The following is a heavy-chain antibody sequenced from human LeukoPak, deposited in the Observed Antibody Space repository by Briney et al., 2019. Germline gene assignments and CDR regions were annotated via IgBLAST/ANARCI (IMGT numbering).Heavy chain of an antibody. J-gene: IGHJ3*02. V-gene: IGHV3-30*04. CDR3: ARAGTMNRGGPDSFDI. Sequence: GGSLRLSCAASGFTFSSYAMHWVRQAPGKGLEWVAVISFDGSNKYYADSVKGRFTISRDISKNTLYLQMSSLRAEDTAVYHCARAGTMNRGGPDSFDIWGQGTMVTVSS. D-gene: IGHD3-10*01. CDR2: ISFDGSNK. CDR1: GFTFSSYA.